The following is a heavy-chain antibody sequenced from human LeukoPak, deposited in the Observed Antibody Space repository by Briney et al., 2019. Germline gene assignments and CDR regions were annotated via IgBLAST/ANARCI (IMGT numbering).Heavy chain of an antibody. J-gene: IGHJ6*03. V-gene: IGHV1-2*02. D-gene: IGHD5-12*01. Sequence: ASVKVSCKASGYTFTGYYMHWVRQAPGQGLEWMGWINPNSGGTNYAQKFQGRVTMTRDTSISTAYMELSRLRSDDTAVYYCARTTEGYAGGPGCSYYYYMDVWGKGTTVTISS. CDR3: ARTTEGYAGGPGCSYYYYMDV. CDR1: GYTFTGYY. CDR2: INPNSGGT.